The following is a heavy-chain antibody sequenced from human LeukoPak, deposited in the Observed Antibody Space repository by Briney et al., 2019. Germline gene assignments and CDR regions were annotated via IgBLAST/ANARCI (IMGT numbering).Heavy chain of an antibody. V-gene: IGHV3-21*01. CDR3: ARGDTAMVTTFDY. Sequence: PGGSLRLSCAASGFTFSSYSMNWVRQAPGKGLEWVSSISSSSSYIYYADSVKGRFTISRDNAKNSLYLQMNRLRAEDTAVYYCARGDTAMVTTFDYWGQGTLVTVSS. J-gene: IGHJ4*02. D-gene: IGHD5-18*01. CDR2: ISSSSSYI. CDR1: GFTFSSYS.